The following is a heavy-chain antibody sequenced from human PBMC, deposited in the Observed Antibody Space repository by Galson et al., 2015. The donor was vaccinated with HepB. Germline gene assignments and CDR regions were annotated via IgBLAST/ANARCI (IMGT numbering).Heavy chain of an antibody. CDR2: TYYRSKWYS. CDR1: GDSVSSRSVA. Sequence: CAIYGDSVSSRSVAWNWIRQSPSRGLEWLGRTYYRSKWYSDYTISVKSRITINADTSKNQFSLQLNSVTPEDTAVYYCVREACGSGSYRGRWGQGTLVTVSS. V-gene: IGHV6-1*01. CDR3: VREACGSGSYRGR. J-gene: IGHJ4*02. D-gene: IGHD3-10*01.